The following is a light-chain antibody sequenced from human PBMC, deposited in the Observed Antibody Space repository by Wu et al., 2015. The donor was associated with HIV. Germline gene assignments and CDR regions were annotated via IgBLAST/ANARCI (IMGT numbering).Light chain of an antibody. CDR3: QQYGSSPPWT. Sequence: EIVLTQSPGTLSLSPGERAVVSCRASRSVSNSFVAWYQQKPGQAPRLLIYGAFSRAGGTPDRFDGSGSGTDFTLTISSLEPDDFAVYYCQQYGSSPPWTFGQGTKVEMK. J-gene: IGKJ1*01. V-gene: IGKV3-20*01. CDR1: RSVSNSF. CDR2: GAF.